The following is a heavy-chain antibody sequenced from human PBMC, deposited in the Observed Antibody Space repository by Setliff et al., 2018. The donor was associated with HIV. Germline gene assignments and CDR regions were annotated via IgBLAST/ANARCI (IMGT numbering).Heavy chain of an antibody. D-gene: IGHD3-10*01. CDR1: GYTFTGHY. CDR2: VNPNSGDA. J-gene: IGHJ6*02. Sequence: GASVKVSCKASGYTFTGHYLHWVRQAPGKGLEWLGWVNPNSGDAIYAQNFQGRVTMTRDTSINAAYMELRGLRSDDTAVYYCARNFGLSPSGKYYYYYGMDIWGQGTTVTVSS. V-gene: IGHV1-2*02. CDR3: ARNFGLSPSGKYYYYYGMDI.